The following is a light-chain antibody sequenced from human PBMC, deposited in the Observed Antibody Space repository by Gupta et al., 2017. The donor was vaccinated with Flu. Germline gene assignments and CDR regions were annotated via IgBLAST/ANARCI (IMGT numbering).Light chain of an antibody. CDR3: QQDGDSPFT. CDR2: AAA. V-gene: IGKV3-20*01. Sequence: EIVLTQSPGTLSLSPGERATLSCRASQNIDNSYLAWYQHKPGQAPRLLIFAAAARATGIPDRFSGGGSGTHFTLTISGLESEDFAFYYCQQDGDSPFTFGPGTKLEIK. J-gene: IGKJ2*01. CDR1: QNIDNSY.